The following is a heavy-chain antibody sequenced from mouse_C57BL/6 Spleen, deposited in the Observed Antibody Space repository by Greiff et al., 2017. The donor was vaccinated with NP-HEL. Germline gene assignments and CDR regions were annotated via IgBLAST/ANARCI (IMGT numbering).Heavy chain of an antibody. CDR1: GYTFTDYN. Sequence: VQLQQSGPELVKPGASVKMSCKASGYTFTDYNMHWVKQSHGKSLEWIGYINPNNGGTSYNQKFKGKATLTVNKSSSTAYMELRSLTSEDSAVYYCARDYDYDGYAMDYWGQGTSVTVSS. CDR2: INPNNGGT. J-gene: IGHJ4*01. V-gene: IGHV1-22*01. D-gene: IGHD2-4*01. CDR3: ARDYDYDGYAMDY.